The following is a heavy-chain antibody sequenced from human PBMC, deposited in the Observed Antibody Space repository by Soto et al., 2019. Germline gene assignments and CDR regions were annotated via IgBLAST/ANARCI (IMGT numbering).Heavy chain of an antibody. Sequence: EVQLVVSGGGLVQPGGSLRLSCAASGLTVSSNFMSWVRQAPGKGLEWVSIIYSDGSTYYADSVKGRFTISRDNSKNTLYLQMISLRADDTAVYYCASRRNPYGAYDYWGQGTLVTGSS. CDR2: IYSDGST. V-gene: IGHV3-66*01. J-gene: IGHJ4*02. CDR1: GLTVSSNF. CDR3: ASRRNPYGAYDY. D-gene: IGHD4-17*01.